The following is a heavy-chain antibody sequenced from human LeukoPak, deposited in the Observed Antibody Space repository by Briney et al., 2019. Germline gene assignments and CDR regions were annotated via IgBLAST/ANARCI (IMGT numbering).Heavy chain of an antibody. CDR1: AYTFISYG. J-gene: IGHJ5*02. Sequence: ASLKISCVASAYTFISYGISWVRQAPGQGLEWMGWISVYKGNTKYAQRSQGRVTMTTDTSTSTAYMELRSLRSDDTAVYYCARVRGRSNWFDPWGQGTLVTVSS. D-gene: IGHD3-16*01. CDR3: ARVRGRSNWFDP. V-gene: IGHV1-18*04. CDR2: ISVYKGNT.